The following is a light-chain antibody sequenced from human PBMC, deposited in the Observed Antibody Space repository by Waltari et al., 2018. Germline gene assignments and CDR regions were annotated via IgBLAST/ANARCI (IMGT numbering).Light chain of an antibody. CDR1: QYVGRW. V-gene: IGKV1-12*01. J-gene: IGKJ1*01. CDR2: GAS. Sequence: DIQMTQSPSSVSASVGDRVTITCRASQYVGRWLAWYQQEPGKTPKLLIYGASVLQSGVPSRFSASGYGTDFTLTISSLQPEDFATDYCQQASNFPRTFGQGTGVEV. CDR3: QQASNFPRT.